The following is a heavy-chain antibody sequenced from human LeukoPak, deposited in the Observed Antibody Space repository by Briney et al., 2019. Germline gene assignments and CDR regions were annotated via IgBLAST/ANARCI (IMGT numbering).Heavy chain of an antibody. J-gene: IGHJ4*02. CDR1: GGSISSSNW. CDR2: IYHSGST. CDR3: ARASMTTVTTSDY. D-gene: IGHD4-17*01. V-gene: IGHV4-4*02. Sequence: SETLSLTCAVSGGSISSSNWWSWVRQPPGKGLEWIGEIYHSGSTNYNPSLKSRVTISVDKSKNQFSLKLSSVTAADTAVYYCARASMTTVTTSDYWGQGTLVTVSS.